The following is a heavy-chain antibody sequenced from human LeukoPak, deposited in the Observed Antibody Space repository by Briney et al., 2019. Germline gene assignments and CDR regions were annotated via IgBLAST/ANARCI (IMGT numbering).Heavy chain of an antibody. D-gene: IGHD3-10*01. CDR3: ASSRFPYYFDY. Sequence: GGSLRLSCAASGFTVSSNYMSWVRQAPGKGLEWVSVVYSGGSTYYADSVKGRFTISRDNSKNTLYLQMNSLRAEDTAVYYCASSRFPYYFDYWGQGTLVTVSS. CDR2: VYSGGST. CDR1: GFTVSSNY. V-gene: IGHV3-53*01. J-gene: IGHJ4*02.